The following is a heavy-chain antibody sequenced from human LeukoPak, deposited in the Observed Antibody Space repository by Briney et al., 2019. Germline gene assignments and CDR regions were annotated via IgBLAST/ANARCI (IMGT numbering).Heavy chain of an antibody. V-gene: IGHV3-7*01. CDR2: IKQDGSEK. J-gene: IGHJ6*03. CDR3: ARAPYYYYMDV. Sequence: GGSLRLSCAASGFTFSSYWMSWVRQAPGKGLEWVANIKQDGSEKYYVDSVKGRFTISRDNAKNSLYLQMNSLRAEDTAEYYCARAPYYYYMDVWGKGTTVTVSS. CDR1: GFTFSSYW.